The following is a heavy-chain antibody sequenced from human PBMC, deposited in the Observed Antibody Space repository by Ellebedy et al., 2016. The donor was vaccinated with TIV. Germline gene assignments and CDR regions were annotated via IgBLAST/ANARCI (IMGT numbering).Heavy chain of an antibody. D-gene: IGHD3-22*01. J-gene: IGHJ4*02. CDR1: GFTFSSYA. V-gene: IGHV3-30*04. CDR2: ISYDGSNK. Sequence: GGSLRLXXAASGFTFSSYAMHWVRQAPGKGLEWVAVISYDGSNKYYADSVKGRFTISRDNSKNTLYLQMNSLRAEDTAVYYCARGSHYYDSSAYHDWGQGTLVTVSS. CDR3: ARGSHYYDSSAYHD.